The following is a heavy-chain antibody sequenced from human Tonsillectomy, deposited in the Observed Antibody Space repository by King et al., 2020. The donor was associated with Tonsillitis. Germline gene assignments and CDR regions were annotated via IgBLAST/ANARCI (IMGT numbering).Heavy chain of an antibody. CDR2: IHYSEST. CDR1: GGSISSYY. V-gene: IGHV4-59*01. Sequence: QLQESGPGLVKPSETLSLTCTVSGGSISSYYWGWIRQPPGKGLEWIGNIHYSESTNYNSSLRSRVTMSMDTSKNQFSLRLASVTAADTAVYYCAGGGGWLTDFWGQGTLVTVSS. CDR3: AGGGGWLTDF. D-gene: IGHD1-26*01. J-gene: IGHJ4*02.